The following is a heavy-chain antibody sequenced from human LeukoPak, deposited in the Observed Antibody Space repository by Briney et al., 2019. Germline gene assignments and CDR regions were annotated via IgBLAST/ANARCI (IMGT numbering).Heavy chain of an antibody. Sequence: SVKVSCKASGGTFSSYAISWVRQAPGQGLEWMGGIIPIFSTANYAQKFQGRVTITADESTSTAYMELSSLRSEDTAVYYCARSLGPVYYYGMDVWGQGTTVTASS. CDR3: ARSLGPVYYYGMDV. J-gene: IGHJ6*02. CDR2: IIPIFSTA. V-gene: IGHV1-69*13. CDR1: GGTFSSYA.